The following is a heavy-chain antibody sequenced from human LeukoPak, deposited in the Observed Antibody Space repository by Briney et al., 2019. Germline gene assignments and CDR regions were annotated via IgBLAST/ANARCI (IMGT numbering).Heavy chain of an antibody. CDR2: ISSSSNYI. CDR1: GFTFSSYS. J-gene: IGHJ6*03. D-gene: IGHD3-10*01. V-gene: IGHV3-21*01. Sequence: GGSLRLSCAASGFTFSSYSMNWVRQAPGKGLEWVSSISSSSNYIYYADSVKGRFTISRDNAKNSLYLQMNSLRAEDTAVYYCARGLRGLGSPYYYYYMDVWGKGTTVTVSS. CDR3: ARGLRGLGSPYYYYYMDV.